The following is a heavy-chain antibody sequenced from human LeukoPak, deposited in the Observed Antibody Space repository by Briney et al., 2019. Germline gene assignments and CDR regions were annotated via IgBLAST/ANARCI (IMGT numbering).Heavy chain of an antibody. CDR3: ARASYYGLGPYYYYYYGMDV. CDR2: AYYRSKWYN. V-gene: IGHV6-1*01. D-gene: IGHD3-10*01. CDR1: GDSVSSNSAA. Sequence: SQTLSLTCAISGDSVSSNSAAWNWIRQSPSRGLEWLGRAYYRSKWYNDYAVSVKSRITINPDTSKNQFSLQLNSVTPEDTAVYYCARASYYGLGPYYYYYYGMDVWGQGTTVTVSS. J-gene: IGHJ6*02.